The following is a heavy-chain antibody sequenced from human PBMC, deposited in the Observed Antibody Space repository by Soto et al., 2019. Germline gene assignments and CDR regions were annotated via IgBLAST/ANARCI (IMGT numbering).Heavy chain of an antibody. CDR2: IYYSGST. Sequence: SETLSLTCTVSGGSISSYYWSWIRQPPGKGLEWIGYIYYSGSTNYNPSLKSRVTISVDTSKNQFSLKLSSVTAADTAVYYCARLGRVRDIVVVPAAMPKGEYYYYYYYMDVWGKGTTVTVSS. J-gene: IGHJ6*03. CDR1: GGSISSYY. V-gene: IGHV4-59*08. CDR3: ARLGRVRDIVVVPAAMPKGEYYYYYYYMDV. D-gene: IGHD2-2*01.